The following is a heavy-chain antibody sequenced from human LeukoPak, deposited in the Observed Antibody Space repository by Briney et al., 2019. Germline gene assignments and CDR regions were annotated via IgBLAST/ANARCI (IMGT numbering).Heavy chain of an antibody. J-gene: IGHJ4*02. CDR3: ATGGQQYYDH. V-gene: IGHV3-33*08. CDR2: AYGDGNSQ. Sequence: QAGGSLRLSCAASGFTFSIYGMHWVRQAPGKGLEWVAVAYGDGNSQYYADSVKGRFTISKDNSKNTLYLQMNSLRAEDTAVYYCATGGQQYYDHWGQGTLVTVSS. CDR1: GFTFSIYG. D-gene: IGHD2-15*01.